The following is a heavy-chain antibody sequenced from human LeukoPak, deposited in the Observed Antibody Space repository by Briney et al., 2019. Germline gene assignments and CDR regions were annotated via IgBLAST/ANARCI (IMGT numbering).Heavy chain of an antibody. D-gene: IGHD4-17*01. Sequence: PGGSLRLSCGASAFTFSSYWMSWGRQAPGKGLEWVANIKEDGNEKYYVDSVKGRFTISRDNAKNSLYLQMNSLRAEDTAVYYCAREASNYGDHTMMIWGQGTLVTVSS. V-gene: IGHV3-7*01. CDR1: AFTFSSYW. CDR2: IKEDGNEK. J-gene: IGHJ4*02. CDR3: AREASNYGDHTMMI.